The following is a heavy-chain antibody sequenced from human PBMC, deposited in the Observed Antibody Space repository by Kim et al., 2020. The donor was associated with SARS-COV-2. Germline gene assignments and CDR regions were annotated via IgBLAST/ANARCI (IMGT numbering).Heavy chain of an antibody. CDR2: IYPGDSDT. CDR3: ARHQVRNYYDSSGPGYYYGMDV. D-gene: IGHD3-22*01. Sequence: GESLKISCKGSGYSFTSYWIGWVRQMPGKGLEWMGIIYPGDSDTRYSPSFQGQVTISADKSISTAYLQWSSLKASDTAMYYCARHQVRNYYDSSGPGYYYGMDVWGQGTTVTVSS. J-gene: IGHJ6*02. CDR1: GYSFTSYW. V-gene: IGHV5-51*01.